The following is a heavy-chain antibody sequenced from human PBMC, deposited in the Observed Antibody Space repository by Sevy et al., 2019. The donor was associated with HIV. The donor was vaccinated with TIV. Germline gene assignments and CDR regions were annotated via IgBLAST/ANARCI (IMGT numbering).Heavy chain of an antibody. V-gene: IGHV3-21*01. Sequence: GGSLRLSCAASGFIFRNYSMNWVRQAPGKGLEWVSSISSSSNYIYYADSVKGRFTISRDNAKNSLYLQMNSMRAEDTAVYYCARDRRVCLYYDYYYEMDVWGHGTTVTVSS. J-gene: IGHJ6*02. CDR1: GFIFRNYS. CDR2: ISSSSNYI. CDR3: ARDRRVCLYYDYYYEMDV. D-gene: IGHD2-8*01.